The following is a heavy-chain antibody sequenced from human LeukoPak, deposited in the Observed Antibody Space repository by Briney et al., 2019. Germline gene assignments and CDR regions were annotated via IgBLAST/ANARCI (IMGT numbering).Heavy chain of an antibody. CDR2: INPNSGGT. CDR3: ARSVPYYDILTGTYGMDV. Sequence: GSSVKVSCKASGGTFSSYAISWVRQAPGQGLEWMGWINPNSGGTNYAQKFQGWVTMTRDTSISTAYMELSRLRSDDTAVYYCARSVPYYDILTGTYGMDVWGQGTTVTVSS. D-gene: IGHD3-9*01. J-gene: IGHJ6*02. V-gene: IGHV1-2*04. CDR1: GGTFSSYA.